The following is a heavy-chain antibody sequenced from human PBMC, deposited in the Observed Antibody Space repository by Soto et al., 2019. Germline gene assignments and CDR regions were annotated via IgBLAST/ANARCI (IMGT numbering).Heavy chain of an antibody. J-gene: IGHJ4*02. CDR3: TRDAKYYDIMTGYFVNDY. D-gene: IGHD3-9*01. CDR2: ISTDNGSR. V-gene: IGHV1-18*01. CDR1: GYTFSNFG. Sequence: QVQLVQSGGEVKKPGASVKVSCKASGYTFSNFGISWVRQAPGQGLEWMGWISTDNGSRKYAQNLQGRVTMTTDTTTSTAYMELRSLRSDDTAVYYCTRDAKYYDIMTGYFVNDYWGQGTLVTVSS.